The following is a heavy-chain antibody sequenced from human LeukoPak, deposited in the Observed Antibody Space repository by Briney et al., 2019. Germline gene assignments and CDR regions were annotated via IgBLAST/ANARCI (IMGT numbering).Heavy chain of an antibody. D-gene: IGHD2-2*01. CDR1: GGSITGCY. V-gene: IGHV4-59*13. CDR3: ARVPLRDCSSTSCLRYFYMDV. CDR2: IYYSGST. J-gene: IGHJ6*03. Sequence: SETLSLTCTVSGGSITGCYWNWIRQSPGKGLEWIGYIYYSGSTSYTPSLKSRVTISIDTSKNQFSLNLSSVTAADTAVYYCARVPLRDCSSTSCLRYFYMDVWGKGTTVTVS.